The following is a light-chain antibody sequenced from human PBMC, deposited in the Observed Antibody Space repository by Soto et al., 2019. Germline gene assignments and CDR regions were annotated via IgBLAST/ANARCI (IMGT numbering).Light chain of an antibody. CDR1: QSVLYSSNNKNY. CDR3: QQYYSTRT. V-gene: IGKV4-1*01. CDR2: WAS. Sequence: DIVMTQSPDSLAVSLGERATINCKSNQSVLYSSNNKNYLAWYQQKPGQPPKLLIYWASTRESGVPDRFSGSGSGTDFTLTISSLQAEDVAVYYCQQYYSTRTFGQGTKLEIK. J-gene: IGKJ2*01.